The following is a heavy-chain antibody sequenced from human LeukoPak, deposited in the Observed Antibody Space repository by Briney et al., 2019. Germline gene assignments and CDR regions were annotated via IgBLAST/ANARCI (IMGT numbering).Heavy chain of an antibody. Sequence: GGSLRLSCAASGFTFSNYWMTWVRQAPGKGLEWVANIKPDESEKYYVDSVKGRFTISRDNAKNSLYLQMNSLRVEDTAFYYCAKDNRRHYTSGPNPDSLHWGQGALVTVSS. CDR1: GFTFSNYW. J-gene: IGHJ4*02. V-gene: IGHV3-7*03. CDR3: AKDNRRHYTSGPNPDSLH. CDR2: IKPDESEK. D-gene: IGHD6-19*01.